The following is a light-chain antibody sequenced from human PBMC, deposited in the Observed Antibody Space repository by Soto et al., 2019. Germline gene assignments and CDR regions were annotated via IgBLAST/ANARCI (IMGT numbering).Light chain of an antibody. CDR3: MQALPTTLS. CDR1: QSLLHRNGYNY. V-gene: IGKV2-28*01. CDR2: LGS. J-gene: IGKJ4*01. Sequence: DIVLTQSPLSLPVTPREPASISCRSSQSLLHRNGYNYLDWYLQKPGQSPQLLIYLGSNRASGVPDRFSGSGSGTDFTLKISRVEAEDVGIYYCMQALPTTLSLGGGTKVEIK.